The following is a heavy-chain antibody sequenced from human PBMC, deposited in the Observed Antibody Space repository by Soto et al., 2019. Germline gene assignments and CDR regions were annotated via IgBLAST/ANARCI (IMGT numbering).Heavy chain of an antibody. CDR1: GLSFDTYA. J-gene: IGHJ4*02. V-gene: IGHV3-23*01. Sequence: EVQLLESGGGWVKPGGSLRLSCVVSGLSFDTYAMSWVRQAPGKGLEWVSVISGSGGNIWYADSVKDRFTISRDNSKNTLYLQMSSLRVEDTAVYYCARDGGPVVITFDFWGQGTLVTVYS. D-gene: IGHD3-22*01. CDR3: ARDGGPVVITFDF. CDR2: ISGSGGNI.